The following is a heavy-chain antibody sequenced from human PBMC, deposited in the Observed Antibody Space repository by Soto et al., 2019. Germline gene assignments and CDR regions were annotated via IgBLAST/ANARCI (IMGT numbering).Heavy chain of an antibody. V-gene: IGHV3-23*01. CDR1: GFTFSSYA. J-gene: IGHJ3*02. D-gene: IGHD7-27*01. CDR3: AKEDLKVRSTSPANWGPNDAFDI. Sequence: GGSLRLSCAASGFTFSSYAMSWVRQAPGKGLEWVSAISGSGGSTYYADSVKGRFTISRDNSKNTLYLQMNSLRAEDTAVYYCAKEDLKVRSTSPANWGPNDAFDIWGQGTMVTVSS. CDR2: ISGSGGST.